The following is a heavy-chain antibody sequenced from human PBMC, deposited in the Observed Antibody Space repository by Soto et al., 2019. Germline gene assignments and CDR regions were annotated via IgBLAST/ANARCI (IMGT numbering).Heavy chain of an antibody. CDR2: IYSTGST. Sequence: SDTLSLTCTVSGGSISRGGDDWSWSRHHPGKGLEWIGHIYSTGSTYYNPSLKSRVTISVATSQNKFSLQLSSVHAEVTALYYCARRGSGPLENWFDPWGQGTLVTVSS. CDR3: ARRGSGPLENWFDP. J-gene: IGHJ5*02. D-gene: IGHD2-15*01. V-gene: IGHV4-31*03. CDR1: GGSISRGGDD.